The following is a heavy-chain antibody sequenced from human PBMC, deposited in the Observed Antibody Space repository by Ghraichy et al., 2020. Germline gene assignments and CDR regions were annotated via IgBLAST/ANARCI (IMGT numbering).Heavy chain of an antibody. CDR3: ARGYCSSTSCDDYYYYYGMDV. Sequence: GESLNISCAASGFTFSSYSMNWVRQAPGKGLEWVSSISSSSSYIYYADSVKGRFTISRDNAKNSLYLQMNSLRAEDTAVYYCARGYCSSTSCDDYYYYYGMDVWGQGTTVTVSS. CDR1: GFTFSSYS. V-gene: IGHV3-21*01. CDR2: ISSSSSYI. J-gene: IGHJ6*02. D-gene: IGHD2-2*01.